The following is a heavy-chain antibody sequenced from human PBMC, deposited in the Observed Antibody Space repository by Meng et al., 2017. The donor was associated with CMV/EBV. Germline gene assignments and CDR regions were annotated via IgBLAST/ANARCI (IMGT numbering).Heavy chain of an antibody. V-gene: IGHV1-8*03. CDR3: ARVYPTIFGVVRSMDV. Sequence: ASVKVSCKASGYTFTSYDINWVRQATGQGLEWRGWINPNSGNTGYAQKFQGRVTITRNTSISTAYMELSSLRSEDTAVYYCARVYPTIFGVVRSMDVWGQGTTVTVSS. D-gene: IGHD3-3*01. J-gene: IGHJ6*02. CDR1: GYTFTSYD. CDR2: INPNSGNT.